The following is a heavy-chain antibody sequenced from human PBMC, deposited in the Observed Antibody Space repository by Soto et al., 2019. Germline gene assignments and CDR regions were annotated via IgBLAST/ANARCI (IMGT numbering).Heavy chain of an antibody. CDR1: GGSISSSSYY. Sequence: SETLSLTCTVSGGSISSSSYYWGWIRQPPGKGLEWIGTFYYSGSTYYNPSLKSRVTISVDTSKNQFSLRLSSVTAADTAVYYCARQSGYSYGEFFDYWGQGTLVTVAS. CDR3: ARQSGYSYGEFFDY. D-gene: IGHD5-18*01. V-gene: IGHV4-39*01. J-gene: IGHJ4*02. CDR2: FYYSGST.